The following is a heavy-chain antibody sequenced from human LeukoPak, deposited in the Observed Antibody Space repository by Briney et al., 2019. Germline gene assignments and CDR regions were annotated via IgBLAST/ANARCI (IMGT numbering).Heavy chain of an antibody. D-gene: IGHD4-17*01. CDR2: ISSRSSAT. Sequence: GGSLRLSCAASGFXFSTYSMNWVRQAPGKGLEWVAYISSRSSATYYADSVKGRFTISRDNAKNSLYLQMNSLRDEDTAVYYCARGTGDPQRFDPWGQGTLVTVSS. J-gene: IGHJ5*02. V-gene: IGHV3-48*02. CDR1: GFXFSTYS. CDR3: ARGTGDPQRFDP.